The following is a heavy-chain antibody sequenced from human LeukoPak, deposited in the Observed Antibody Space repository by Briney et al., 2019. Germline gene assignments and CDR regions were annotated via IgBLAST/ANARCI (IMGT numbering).Heavy chain of an antibody. CDR1: GFTFSSYA. CDR3: ARVDY. V-gene: IGHV3-30-3*01. Sequence: GGALRLSCAASGFTFSSYAMHWGRPAPGKGLEWVAVISYDGSNKYHADSVKGRFTVSRDNSKNTLYLQMNSLRAEDTAVYYCARVDYWGQGTLVTVSS. J-gene: IGHJ4*02. CDR2: ISYDGSNK.